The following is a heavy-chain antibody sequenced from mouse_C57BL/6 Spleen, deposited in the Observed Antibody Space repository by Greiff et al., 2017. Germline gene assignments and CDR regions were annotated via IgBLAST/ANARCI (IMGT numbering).Heavy chain of an antibody. CDR3: AREGENYGNYYAMDY. J-gene: IGHJ4*01. V-gene: IGHV1-80*01. CDR2: IYPGDGDT. CDR1: GYAFSSYW. D-gene: IGHD1-1*02. Sequence: QVQLKESGAELVKPGASVKISCKASGYAFSSYWMNWVKQRPGKGLEWIGQIYPGDGDTNYNGKFKGKATLTADKSSSTAYMQLSSLTSEDSAVYFCAREGENYGNYYAMDYWGQGTSVTVSS.